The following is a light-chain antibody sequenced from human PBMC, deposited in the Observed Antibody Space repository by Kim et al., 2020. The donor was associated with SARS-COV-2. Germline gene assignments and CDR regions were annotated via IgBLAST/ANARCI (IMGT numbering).Light chain of an antibody. CDR1: SSNIGSNT. CDR3: AAWDDSLNGWV. V-gene: IGLV1-44*01. Sequence: GQRVTISRSVSSSNIGSNTVNWYQQLPGTAPKLLIYSNNQRPSGVPDRFSGSKSGTSASLAISGLQSEDEADYFCAAWDDSLNGWVFGGGTKLTVL. J-gene: IGLJ3*02. CDR2: SNN.